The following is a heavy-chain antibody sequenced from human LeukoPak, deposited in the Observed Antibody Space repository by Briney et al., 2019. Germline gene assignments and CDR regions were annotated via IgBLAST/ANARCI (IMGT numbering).Heavy chain of an antibody. Sequence: SETLSLTCTVSGYSISSGYYWGWIRQPPGKGLEWIGSIYHSGSTYYNPSLKSRVTISVDTSKNQFSLKLSSVTAADTAVYYCARDRPGPSPDPYFDYWGQGTLVTVSS. CDR2: IYHSGST. CDR3: ARDRPGPSPDPYFDY. CDR1: GYSISSGYY. J-gene: IGHJ4*02. V-gene: IGHV4-38-2*02.